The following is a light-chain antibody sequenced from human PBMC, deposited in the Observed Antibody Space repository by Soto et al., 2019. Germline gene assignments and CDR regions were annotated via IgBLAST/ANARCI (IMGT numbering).Light chain of an antibody. CDR3: QQYGSSPST. Sequence: EIVLTQSPGTLSLYPGERATLSCRASQSVSSNYITWYQQKPGQAPRRLIFGASSRATGIPDRFSGSGSGTDFTLTISRLEPEDFEVYYCQQYGSSPSTFGQGTKVDIK. CDR2: GAS. J-gene: IGKJ1*01. CDR1: QSVSSNY. V-gene: IGKV3-20*01.